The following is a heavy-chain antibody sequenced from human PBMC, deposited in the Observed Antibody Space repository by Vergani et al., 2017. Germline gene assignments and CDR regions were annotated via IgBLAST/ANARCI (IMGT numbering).Heavy chain of an antibody. D-gene: IGHD2-2*02. V-gene: IGHV3-48*02. CDR2: ISSSSSTI. J-gene: IGHJ5*02. CDR1: GFTFSSYS. CDR3: AGAPSLAVVPAAIRSWFDP. Sequence: EVQLVESGGGLVQPGGSLRLSCAASGFTFSSYSMNWVRQAPGKGLEWVSYISSSSSTIYYADSVKGRFTISGDNAKTALYLQMNSLRDEDTAVYYCAGAPSLAVVPAAIRSWFDPWGQGTLVTVSS.